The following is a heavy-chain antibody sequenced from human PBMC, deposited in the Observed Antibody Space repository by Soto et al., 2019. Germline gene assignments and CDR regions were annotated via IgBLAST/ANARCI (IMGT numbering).Heavy chain of an antibody. CDR1: GFTFSSYG. CDR3: AKDLTTHQYYDFWSGFDY. CDR2: ISYDGSNK. D-gene: IGHD3-3*01. V-gene: IGHV3-30*18. Sequence: LRLSCAASGFTFSSYGMHWVRQAPGKGLEWVAVISYDGSNKYYADSVKGRFTISRDNSKNTLYLQMNGLRAEDTAVYYCAKDLTTHQYYDFWSGFDYWGQGTLVTVSS. J-gene: IGHJ4*02.